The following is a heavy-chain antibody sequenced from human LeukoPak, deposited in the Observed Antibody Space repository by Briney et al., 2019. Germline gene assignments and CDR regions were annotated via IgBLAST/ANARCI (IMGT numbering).Heavy chain of an antibody. D-gene: IGHD6-13*01. CDR2: ISYDGSNK. CDR3: AKVLSSSWFYFDY. CDR1: GFTFSTYG. V-gene: IGHV3-30*18. J-gene: IGHJ4*02. Sequence: PGRSLRLSCAASGFTFSTYGMHWVRQAPGKGLEWVAVISYDGSNKYYADSVKGRFTISRDNSNNTLYLQMNSLRPEGTAVYYCAKVLSSSWFYFDYWGQGTLVTVSS.